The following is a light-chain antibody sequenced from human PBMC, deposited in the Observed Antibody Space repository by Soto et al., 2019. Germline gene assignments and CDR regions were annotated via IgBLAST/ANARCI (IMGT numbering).Light chain of an antibody. CDR1: SSDVGRYDF. CDR3: ASYAGGNQV. Sequence: QSALTQPPSASGSPGQSVTISCTGTSSDVGRYDFVSWYQHHPGKVPKLMIYEVTKRPSGVPDRFSGSKSGNTASLTVSGLLPEDDADYYCASYAGGNQVFGTGTKVTVL. V-gene: IGLV2-8*01. CDR2: EVT. J-gene: IGLJ1*01.